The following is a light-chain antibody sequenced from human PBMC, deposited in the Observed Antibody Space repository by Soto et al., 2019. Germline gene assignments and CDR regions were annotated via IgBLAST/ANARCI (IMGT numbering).Light chain of an antibody. CDR2: GAS. Sequence: EIVMTQSPATLSVSPGERATLSCRASQSVSSNLAWYQQKPGQAPRLLIYGASTRATGIPARFSGSVSGTEFTLTISSLQSEDFAVYYCQQYNNWAITFGQGTRLEIK. V-gene: IGKV3-15*01. CDR3: QQYNNWAIT. CDR1: QSVSSN. J-gene: IGKJ5*01.